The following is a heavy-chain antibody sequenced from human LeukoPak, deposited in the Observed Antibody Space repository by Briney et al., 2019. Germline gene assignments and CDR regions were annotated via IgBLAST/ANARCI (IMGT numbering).Heavy chain of an antibody. CDR2: IYPGHSDT. CDR3: AIYSSGWSFDY. V-gene: IGHV5-51*01. Sequence: WMGIIYPGHSDTRYSPSFQGQVTISADKAISTAYLQWSSLKASDTAMYYCAIYSSGWSFDYWGQGTLVTVSS. D-gene: IGHD6-19*01. J-gene: IGHJ4*02.